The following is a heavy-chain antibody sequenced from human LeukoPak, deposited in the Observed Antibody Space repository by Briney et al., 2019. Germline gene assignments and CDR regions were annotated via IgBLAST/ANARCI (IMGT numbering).Heavy chain of an antibody. CDR2: ISTSSSYI. V-gene: IGHV3-21*01. CDR1: GFTFSSYS. Sequence: GGSLRLSSAASGFTFSSYSMNWVRQAPGKGLEWVSSISTSSSYIYYADSVKGRFTISRDNSKNTLYLQMNSLRAEDTAVYYCAKTGYCSGGSRYSYYYYYYMDVWGKGTTVTISS. J-gene: IGHJ6*03. CDR3: AKTGYCSGGSRYSYYYYYYMDV. D-gene: IGHD2-15*01.